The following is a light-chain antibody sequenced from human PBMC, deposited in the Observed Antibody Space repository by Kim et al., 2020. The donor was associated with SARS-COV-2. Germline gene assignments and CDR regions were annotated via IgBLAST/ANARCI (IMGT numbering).Light chain of an antibody. Sequence: DIQMAQSPSSLSASVGDRVTITCRTSQDINNYLNWYQQKPGRAPTLLIYAASTLHTGVPSRFRGSGSGTIFTLTISSLQSEDFATYCCQQSYSTPYTFGQGTKVDIK. V-gene: IGKV1-39*01. J-gene: IGKJ2*01. CDR2: AAS. CDR3: QQSYSTPYT. CDR1: QDINNY.